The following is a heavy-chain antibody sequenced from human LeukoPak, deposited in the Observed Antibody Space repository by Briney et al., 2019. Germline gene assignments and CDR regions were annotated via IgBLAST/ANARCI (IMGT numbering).Heavy chain of an antibody. V-gene: IGHV4-59*12. CDR3: ATDTYMDTFNY. Sequence: PSETLSLTCTVSGGSISSYYWSWIRQPPGKGLEWIGYIYYSGSTNYNPSLKSRVSFSVDTSKNQFSLKLSSVTAADTAVYYCATDTYMDTFNYWGQGTLVTVSS. CDR2: IYYSGST. D-gene: IGHD2/OR15-2a*01. CDR1: GGSISSYY. J-gene: IGHJ4*02.